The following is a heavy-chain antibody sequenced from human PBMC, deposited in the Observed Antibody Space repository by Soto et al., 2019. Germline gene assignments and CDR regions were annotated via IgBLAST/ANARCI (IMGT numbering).Heavy chain of an antibody. J-gene: IGHJ6*02. CDR3: ARANNYCSSTSCYEMDV. Sequence: PSETLSLTCAVSGGSISSSNWWSWVRQPPGKGLEWIGEIYHSGSTNYNPSLKSRVTISVDKSKNQFSLKLSSVTAADTAVYYCARANNYCSSTSCYEMDVWGQGTTVT. V-gene: IGHV4-4*02. CDR2: IYHSGST. CDR1: GGSISSSNW. D-gene: IGHD2-2*01.